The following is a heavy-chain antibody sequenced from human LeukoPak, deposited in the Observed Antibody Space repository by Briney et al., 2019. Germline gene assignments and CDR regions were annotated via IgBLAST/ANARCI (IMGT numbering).Heavy chain of an antibody. Sequence: GGSLRLSCAASVFPFNNVWMICVREAPGRGLEWVGPIKSKTDGGTTVYAAPVKGRFTVSRDESKNTVYLQMNSLKTEDTAVYYCTTFPSGGTEAPGGQGALVTVHS. D-gene: IGHD1-1*01. CDR2: IKSKTDGGTT. CDR3: TTFPSGGTEAP. J-gene: IGHJ5*02. V-gene: IGHV3-15*01. CDR1: VFPFNNVW.